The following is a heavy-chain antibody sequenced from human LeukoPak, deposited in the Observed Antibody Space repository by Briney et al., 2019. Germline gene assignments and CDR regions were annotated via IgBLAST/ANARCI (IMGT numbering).Heavy chain of an antibody. V-gene: IGHV4-59*08. CDR2: IYYSGST. CDR3: ARHFSYSGSYLTFDY. D-gene: IGHD1-26*01. Sequence: TSETLSLTCTVSSGSISSYYWSWIRQPPGKGLEWIGYIYYSGSTNYNPSLKSRVTISVDTSKNQFSLKLSSVTAADTAVYYCARHFSYSGSYLTFDYWGQGTLVTVSS. CDR1: SGSISSYY. J-gene: IGHJ4*02.